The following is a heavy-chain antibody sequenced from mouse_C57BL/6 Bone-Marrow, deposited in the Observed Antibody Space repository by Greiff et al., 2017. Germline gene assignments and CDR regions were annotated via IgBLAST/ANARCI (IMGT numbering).Heavy chain of an antibody. Sequence: VKLQQPGAELVMPGASVKLSCKASGYTFTSYWMHWVKQRPGQGLEWIGEIAPSDSYTNYNQKFKGKSTLTVDKSSSTAYMQLSSLTSEDSAVYYCAREGSSIYDGYYSYAMDYWGQGTSVTVSS. CDR2: IAPSDSYT. V-gene: IGHV1-69*01. J-gene: IGHJ4*01. CDR3: AREGSSIYDGYYSYAMDY. D-gene: IGHD2-3*01. CDR1: GYTFTSYW.